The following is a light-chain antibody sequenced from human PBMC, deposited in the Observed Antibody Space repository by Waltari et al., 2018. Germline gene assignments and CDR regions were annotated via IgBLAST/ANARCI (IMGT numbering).Light chain of an antibody. J-gene: IGLJ3*02. CDR2: RNN. CDR3: AVWDDSLNGWV. Sequence: QSVLTQPPSASGTPGQRVTISCSGSSSNIGINTVNWYQQLPGTAPKLLIYRNNQRPSGFPARFSGSKSGTSASLAISGLQSEDEADYYCAVWDDSLNGWVFGGGTKLTVL. V-gene: IGLV1-44*01. CDR1: SSNIGINT.